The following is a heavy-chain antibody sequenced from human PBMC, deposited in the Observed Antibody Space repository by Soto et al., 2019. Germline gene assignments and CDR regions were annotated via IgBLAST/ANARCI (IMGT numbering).Heavy chain of an antibody. CDR3: AGDSPYCSGGSGYYY. D-gene: IGHD2-15*01. CDR1: GFTFSSYS. V-gene: IGHV3-21*01. Sequence: EVQLVESGGGLVKPGGSLRLSCAASGFTFSSYSMNWVRQAPGKGLEWVSSISSSSSYIYYADSVKGRFTISRDNAKNSLYLKMNSLRAEDTALYYGAGDSPYCSGGSGYYYWGQGTLVTVSS. CDR2: ISSSSSYI. J-gene: IGHJ4*02.